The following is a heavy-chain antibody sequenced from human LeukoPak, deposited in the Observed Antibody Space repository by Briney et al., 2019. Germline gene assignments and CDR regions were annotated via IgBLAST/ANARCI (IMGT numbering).Heavy chain of an antibody. CDR1: GFTFSSYW. CDR2: IKQDGSEK. Sequence: GGSLRLSCAASGFTFSSYWMHCVRQAPGKGLEWVANIKQDGSEKYYVDSVKGRFTISRDNAKNSLYLQMNSLRAEHTAVYYCARHPYCSGGSCYSLWYFDLWGRGTLVTVSS. V-gene: IGHV3-7*01. D-gene: IGHD2-15*01. J-gene: IGHJ2*01. CDR3: ARHPYCSGGSCYSLWYFDL.